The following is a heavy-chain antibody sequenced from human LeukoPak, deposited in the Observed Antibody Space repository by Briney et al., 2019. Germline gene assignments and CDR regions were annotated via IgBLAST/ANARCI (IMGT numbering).Heavy chain of an antibody. V-gene: IGHV4-34*01. CDR3: ARGPPFVVVVPAAMPGRRFDP. D-gene: IGHD2-2*01. J-gene: IGHJ5*02. CDR2: INHSGST. CDR1: GGSFSGYY. Sequence: PSETLSLTCAVYGGSFSGYYWSWIRQPPGKGLEWNGEINHSGSTNYNPSLKSRVTISVDTSKNQFSLKLSSVTAADTAVYYCARGPPFVVVVPAAMPGRRFDPWGQGTLVTVSS.